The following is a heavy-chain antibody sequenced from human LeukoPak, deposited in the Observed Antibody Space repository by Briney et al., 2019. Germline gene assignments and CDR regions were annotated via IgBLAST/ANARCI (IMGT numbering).Heavy chain of an antibody. CDR2: IYPGDSDT. D-gene: IGHD3-10*01. V-gene: IGHV5-51*01. CDR3: ARRYYYGSGQKYYFDY. J-gene: IGHJ4*02. Sequence: GESLKTSCKGSGYNFTRYWIGWVRQIPGKGLEWMGIIYPGDSDTRYSPPFQGQVSISADKSTSTAYLQWTSLKASDTAMYYCARRYYYGSGQKYYFDYWGQGTLVTVSS. CDR1: GYNFTRYW.